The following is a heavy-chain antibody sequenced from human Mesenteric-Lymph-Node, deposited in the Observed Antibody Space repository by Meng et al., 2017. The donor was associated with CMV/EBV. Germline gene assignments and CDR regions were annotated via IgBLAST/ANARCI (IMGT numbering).Heavy chain of an antibody. V-gene: IGHV1-3*01. CDR3: ARMGYYYDSSGYF. Sequence: KAAGYTFTRDARHWVRQAPGQRLEWMGWINAGNGNTKYSQKFQGRVTITRDTSASTAYMELSSLRSEDTAVYYCARMGYYYDSSGYFWGQGTLVTVSS. CDR1: GYTFTRDA. J-gene: IGHJ4*02. CDR2: INAGNGNT. D-gene: IGHD3-22*01.